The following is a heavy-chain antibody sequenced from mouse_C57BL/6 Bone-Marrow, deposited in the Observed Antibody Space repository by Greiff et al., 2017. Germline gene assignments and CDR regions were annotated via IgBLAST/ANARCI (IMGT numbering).Heavy chain of an antibody. CDR3: ARSEAPWYCDV. J-gene: IGHJ1*03. CDR1: GYTFTSYW. CDR2: IYPSDSET. V-gene: IGHV1-61*01. Sequence: VQLQQPGAELVRPGSSVKLSCKASGYTFTSYWMDWVKQRPGQGLEWIGNIYPSDSETHYNQKFKDKATLTVDKSSSTAYMQLSSLTSEDSAVYYCARSEAPWYCDVWGTGTTVTVSS.